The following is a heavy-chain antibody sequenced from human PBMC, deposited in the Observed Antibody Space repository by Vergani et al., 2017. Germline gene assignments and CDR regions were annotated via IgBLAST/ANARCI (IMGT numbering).Heavy chain of an antibody. CDR3: ARDGPDYYYDSSGYYYGLRAFDI. D-gene: IGHD3-22*01. V-gene: IGHV1-69*01. CDR1: GGTFSSYA. J-gene: IGHJ3*02. Sequence: QVQLVQSGAEVKKPGSSVKVSCKASGGTFSSYAISWVRQAPGQGLEWMGGIIPIFGTANYAQKFQGRVTITADESTSTAYMELSSLRAEDTAVYYFARDGPDYYYDSSGYYYGLRAFDIWGQGTMVTVSS. CDR2: IIPIFGTA.